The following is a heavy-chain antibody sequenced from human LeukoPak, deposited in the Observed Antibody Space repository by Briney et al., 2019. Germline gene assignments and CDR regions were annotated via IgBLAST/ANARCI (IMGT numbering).Heavy chain of an antibody. CDR2: INTSGSP. CDR1: GGSISSGSYY. V-gene: IGHV4-61*02. D-gene: IGHD5-18*01. Sequence: PSETLSLTCTVSGGSISSGSYYWSWIRQPAGKGLEWIGRINTSGSPNYHPSLKSRVAMSVDTSKNQFALKLTSVTAADTAVYYCARASKAYSSFDYWGQGTLVTVSS. CDR3: ARASKAYSSFDY. J-gene: IGHJ4*02.